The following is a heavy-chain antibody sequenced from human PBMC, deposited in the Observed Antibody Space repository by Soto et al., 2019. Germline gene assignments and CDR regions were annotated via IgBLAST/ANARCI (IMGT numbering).Heavy chain of an antibody. Sequence: QVQLVQSGAEVKKPGASVKVSCKASGYTFTSYGISWVRQAPGQGLEWMGWISAYNGNTNYAQKLQGRVTMTTDTSTSTAYMELRSLRSDDTSVYYSARDPTLYYYDSSGYHGKGNFDYWGQGTLVTVSS. J-gene: IGHJ4*02. V-gene: IGHV1-18*01. CDR3: ARDPTLYYYDSSGYHGKGNFDY. D-gene: IGHD3-22*01. CDR1: GYTFTSYG. CDR2: ISAYNGNT.